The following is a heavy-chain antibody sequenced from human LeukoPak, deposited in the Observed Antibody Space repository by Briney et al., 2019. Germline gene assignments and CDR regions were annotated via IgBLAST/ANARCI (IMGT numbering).Heavy chain of an antibody. CDR2: ISSSNDSI. V-gene: IGHV3-48*04. CDR3: ARGWASGYAIEY. J-gene: IGHJ4*02. CDR1: GFSFSYYS. D-gene: IGHD3-22*01. Sequence: GGSLRLSCAASGFSFSYYSMNWVRQAPGKGLEWISYISSSNDSISQTDSVKRRFTISRDNAKKSLYLQMNSLRAEDTAVYYCARGWASGYAIEYWGQGTLVTVSS.